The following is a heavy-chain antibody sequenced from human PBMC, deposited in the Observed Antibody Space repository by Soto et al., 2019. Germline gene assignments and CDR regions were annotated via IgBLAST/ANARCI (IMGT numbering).Heavy chain of an antibody. CDR1: GFSFSTYS. V-gene: IGHV3-48*01. D-gene: IGHD6-13*01. Sequence: PGGSLRLSCAASGFSFSTYSMNWVRQAPGKGLEWVSYISSASATIYYADSVKGRFTISRDNAKNSLFLQMNSLRAEDTAVYYCAKGVYSSSWYVYWGQGTLVTVSS. J-gene: IGHJ4*02. CDR2: ISSASATI. CDR3: AKGVYSSSWYVY.